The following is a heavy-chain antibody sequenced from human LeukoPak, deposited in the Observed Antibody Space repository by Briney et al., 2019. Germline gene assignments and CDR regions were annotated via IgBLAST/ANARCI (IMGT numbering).Heavy chain of an antibody. Sequence: PGGSLRLSCAASGFTFSSYGMHWVRQAPGKGLEWVAFIRYDGSNKYYADSVKGPFTISRDNSKNTLYLQMNSLRAEDTAVYYCAKSRHMVRGVTPIEYWGQGTLVTVSS. V-gene: IGHV3-30*02. J-gene: IGHJ4*02. CDR1: GFTFSSYG. CDR2: IRYDGSNK. CDR3: AKSRHMVRGVTPIEY. D-gene: IGHD3-10*01.